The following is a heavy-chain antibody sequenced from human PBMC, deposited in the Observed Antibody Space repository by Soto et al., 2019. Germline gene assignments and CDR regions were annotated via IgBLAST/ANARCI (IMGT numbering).Heavy chain of an antibody. Sequence: SVKVSCKASGGTFSSYTISWVRQAPGQGLEWMGRIIPILGIANYAQKFQGRVTITADKSTSTAYMELSSLRSEDTAVYYCVRQCSGGSCFPFDYWGQGTLVTVSS. V-gene: IGHV1-69*02. CDR1: GGTFSSYT. CDR2: IIPILGIA. D-gene: IGHD2-15*01. J-gene: IGHJ4*02. CDR3: VRQCSGGSCFPFDY.